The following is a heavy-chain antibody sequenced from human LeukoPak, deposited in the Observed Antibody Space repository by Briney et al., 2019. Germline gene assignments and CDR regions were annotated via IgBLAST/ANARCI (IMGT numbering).Heavy chain of an antibody. D-gene: IGHD6-6*01. CDR2: ISGSGGST. Sequence: PGGSLRLSCAASGFTSSSYGMSWVRQAPGKGLEWVSAISGSGGSTYYADSVKGRFTISRDNAKNSLYLQMNSLRAEDTAVYYCAREESSSSGYYFDYWGQGALVTVSS. V-gene: IGHV3-23*01. J-gene: IGHJ4*02. CDR1: GFTSSSYG. CDR3: AREESSSSGYYFDY.